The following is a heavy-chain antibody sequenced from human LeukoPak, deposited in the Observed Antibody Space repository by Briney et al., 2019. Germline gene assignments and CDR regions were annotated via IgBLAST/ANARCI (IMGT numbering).Heavy chain of an antibody. D-gene: IGHD3-22*01. CDR1: GYTFTGYY. CDR2: INPNSGGT. Sequence: ASVKVSCKASGYTFTGYYTHWVRQAPGQGLEWMGWINPNSGGTNYAQKFQGRVTMTRDTSTSTVYMELSSLRSEDTAVYYCARSPRPYYYDSSGYYSPFDYWGQGTLVTVSS. V-gene: IGHV1-2*02. CDR3: ARSPRPYYYDSSGYYSPFDY. J-gene: IGHJ4*02.